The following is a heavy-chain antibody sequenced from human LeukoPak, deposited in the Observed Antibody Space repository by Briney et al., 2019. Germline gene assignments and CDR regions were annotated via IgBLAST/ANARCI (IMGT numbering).Heavy chain of an antibody. CDR1: GGTFSSYA. V-gene: IGHV1-69*13. J-gene: IGHJ6*02. CDR3: ASGIAVAGTYYYYYGMDV. Sequence: GASVKVSCKASGGTFSSYAISWVRQAPGQGLEWMGGIIPIFGTANYAQKFQGRVTITADESTSTAYMELSSLRSEDTAVYYCASGIAVAGTYYYYYGMDVWGQGTTVTVSS. D-gene: IGHD6-19*01. CDR2: IIPIFGTA.